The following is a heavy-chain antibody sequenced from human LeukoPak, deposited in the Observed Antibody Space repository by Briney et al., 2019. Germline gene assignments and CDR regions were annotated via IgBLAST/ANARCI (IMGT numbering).Heavy chain of an antibody. CDR1: GGSISSSSFY. Sequence: PSETLSLTCTVSGGSISSSSFYWGWIRQPPGKGLEWIGNMFYSGSTYYNPSLKSRVTISIDTSKNQFSLKLSSVTAADTAVYYCARLGYSYGWVWGQGILVTVSS. J-gene: IGHJ4*02. CDR3: ARLGYSYGWV. D-gene: IGHD5-18*01. CDR2: MFYSGST. V-gene: IGHV4-39*01.